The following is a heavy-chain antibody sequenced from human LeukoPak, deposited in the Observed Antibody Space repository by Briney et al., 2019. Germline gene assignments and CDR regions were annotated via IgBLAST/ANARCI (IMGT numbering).Heavy chain of an antibody. Sequence: SETLSLTCAVYGGSFSGNYWSWIRQPPGKGLEWIGEINHSGSTNYNPSLKSRVTISVDTSKNQFSLKLSSVTAADTAVYYCAREYSSGWPGFDYWGQGTLVTVSS. CDR3: AREYSSGWPGFDY. V-gene: IGHV4-34*01. J-gene: IGHJ4*02. CDR1: GGSFSGNY. D-gene: IGHD6-19*01. CDR2: INHSGST.